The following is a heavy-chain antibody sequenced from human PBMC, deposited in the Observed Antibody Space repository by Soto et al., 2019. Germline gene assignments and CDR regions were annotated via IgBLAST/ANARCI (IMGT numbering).Heavy chain of an antibody. CDR3: ARDLLHSTVIVGAVRWFDP. J-gene: IGHJ5*02. CDR1: GGTFSSYA. V-gene: IGHV1-69*01. Sequence: VQLVQSGAEVKKPGSSVKVSCKASGGTFSSYAISWVRQAPGQGLEWMGGIIPIFGTANYAQKFQGRVTITADESTSTAYMELSSLRSEDTAVYYCARDLLHSTVIVGAVRWFDPWGQGTLVTVST. CDR2: IIPIFGTA. D-gene: IGHD1-26*01.